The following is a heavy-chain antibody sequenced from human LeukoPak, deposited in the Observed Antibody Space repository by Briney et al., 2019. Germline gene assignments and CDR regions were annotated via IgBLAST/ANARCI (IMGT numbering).Heavy chain of an antibody. D-gene: IGHD3-16*01. CDR3: ARGSSGIGGAFDI. J-gene: IGHJ3*02. CDR1: GYTFTSYA. Sequence: ASVKVSCKASGYTFTSYAMHWVRQAPGQRLEWMGWINAGNGNTKYSQKFQGRVTITRDTSASTAYMELSSLRSEDTAVYYCARGSSGIGGAFDIWGQGTMVTVSS. V-gene: IGHV1-3*01. CDR2: INAGNGNT.